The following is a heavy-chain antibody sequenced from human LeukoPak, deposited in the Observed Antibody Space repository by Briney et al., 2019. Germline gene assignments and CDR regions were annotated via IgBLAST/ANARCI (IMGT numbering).Heavy chain of an antibody. Sequence: GSSVKVSCKASGGTFSSCAISWVRQAPGQGLEWMGRIIPIFGTANYAQKFQGRVTITTDESTSTAYMELSSLRSEDTAVYYCARTTYCGGDCYSGAFDIWGQGTMVTVSS. V-gene: IGHV1-69*05. CDR1: GGTFSSCA. CDR2: IIPIFGTA. J-gene: IGHJ3*02. CDR3: ARTTYCGGDCYSGAFDI. D-gene: IGHD2-21*02.